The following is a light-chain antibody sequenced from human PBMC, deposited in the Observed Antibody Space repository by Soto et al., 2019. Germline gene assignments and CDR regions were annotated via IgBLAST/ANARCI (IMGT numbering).Light chain of an antibody. CDR1: QSIGSS. Sequence: EIVMTQSPATLSVSPGQRATLSCRASQSIGSSLAWYQQKPGQAPRLLIYGASTRATGIPARLSGSGSGTEFTLTISSLQSEDFAVYHCQRYNNWPWTFGQGTKVEIK. CDR2: GAS. CDR3: QRYNNWPWT. J-gene: IGKJ1*01. V-gene: IGKV3-15*01.